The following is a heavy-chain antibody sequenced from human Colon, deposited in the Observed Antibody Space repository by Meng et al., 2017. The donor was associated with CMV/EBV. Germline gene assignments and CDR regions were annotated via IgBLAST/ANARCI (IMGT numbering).Heavy chain of an antibody. CDR3: ATVFDY. CDR1: GLTFTNYW. Sequence: GESLKISCAASGLTFTNYWMHSVRQAPGKGLVWVSGTNTAGTSTYYADSVKGRFTISRDKAKNTLYLQMNSLRAEDTAVYYCATVFDYWGQGTLVTVSS. CDR2: TNTAGTST. J-gene: IGHJ4*02. D-gene: IGHD4-17*01. V-gene: IGHV3-74*01.